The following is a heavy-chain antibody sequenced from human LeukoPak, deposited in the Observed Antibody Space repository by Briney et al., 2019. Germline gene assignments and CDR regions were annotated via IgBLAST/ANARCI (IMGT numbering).Heavy chain of an antibody. Sequence: GGSLRLSCEASGFTFSSYAMYWVRQAPGEGLEWVALIWYDGTNKDYADYVKGRFTISRDNSKNTLYLQMNSLRAEDTAVYYCARDPPRLLWFGELSYGMDVWGQGTTVTVPS. V-gene: IGHV3-33*07. CDR3: ARDPPRLLWFGELSYGMDV. CDR1: GFTFSSYA. CDR2: IWYDGTNK. J-gene: IGHJ6*02. D-gene: IGHD3-10*01.